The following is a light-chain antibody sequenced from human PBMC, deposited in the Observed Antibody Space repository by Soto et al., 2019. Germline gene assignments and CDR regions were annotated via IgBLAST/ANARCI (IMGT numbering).Light chain of an antibody. CDR3: QQRSNWPPT. Sequence: ESVLTQSPGTLSLSPGERATLSCRASQSVSSNYLAWYQQKPGQAPRLLIYDASNRATGIPARFSGSGSGTDFTLTISSLEPEDFAVYYCQQRSNWPPTFGQGTMVDI. CDR1: QSVSSNY. CDR2: DAS. J-gene: IGKJ1*01. V-gene: IGKV3-11*01.